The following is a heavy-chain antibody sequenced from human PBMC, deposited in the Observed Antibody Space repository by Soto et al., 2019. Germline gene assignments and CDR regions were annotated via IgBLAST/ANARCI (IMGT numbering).Heavy chain of an antibody. Sequence: GGSLRLSCTASGFTFGDYAMSWFRQAPGKGLDWVGFIRSKAYGGTTEYAASVKGRFTISRDDSKSIAYLQMNSLKTEDTAVYYCTRGRVQTGAGYIYGMDVWGQGTTVTVSS. CDR2: IRSKAYGGTT. D-gene: IGHD3-9*01. J-gene: IGHJ6*02. CDR1: GFTFGDYA. V-gene: IGHV3-49*03. CDR3: TRGRVQTGAGYIYGMDV.